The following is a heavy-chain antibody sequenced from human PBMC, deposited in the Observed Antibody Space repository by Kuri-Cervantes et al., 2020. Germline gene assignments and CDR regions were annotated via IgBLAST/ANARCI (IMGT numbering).Heavy chain of an antibody. J-gene: IGHJ6*02. CDR1: GFTFRSNG. CDR2: IWYDGSNK. Sequence: LSLTCAASGFTFRSNGMHWVRQAPGKGLEWVAVIWYDGSNKYYADSVKGRFTISRDNSKNTLSLQMNSLRAEDTAVHYCARDGSSSGYSRYGMDVWGQGTTVPSP. D-gene: IGHD3-22*01. CDR3: ARDGSSSGYSRYGMDV. V-gene: IGHV3-33*01.